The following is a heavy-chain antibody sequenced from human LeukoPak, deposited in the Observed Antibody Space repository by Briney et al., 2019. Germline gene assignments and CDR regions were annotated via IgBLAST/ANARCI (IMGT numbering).Heavy chain of an antibody. CDR3: ARSHDYSNTD. Sequence: VASVKVSCKASGYTFTSYYMHWVRQAPGQGLEWMGWMNPNSGNTGYAQKFQGRVTITRNTSISTAYMELSSLRSEDTAVYYCARSHDYSNTDWGQGTLVTVSS. V-gene: IGHV1-8*03. CDR1: GYTFTSYY. CDR2: MNPNSGNT. D-gene: IGHD4-11*01. J-gene: IGHJ4*02.